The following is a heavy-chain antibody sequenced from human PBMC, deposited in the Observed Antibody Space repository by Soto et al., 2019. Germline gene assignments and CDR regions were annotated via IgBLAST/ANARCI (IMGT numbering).Heavy chain of an antibody. V-gene: IGHV4-59*01. J-gene: IGHJ4*02. CDR2: TNYNGRT. Sequence: SETPSLTCTVSGGSISTYFWNWVRQVPGKGLEWIGYTNYNGRTNYIYNLSLKSRVTISVDTSKNQFSLHLSSVTAADTAIYFCAIDKEHTHGAVLGYSGQGTLVTGSS. CDR1: GGSISTYF. CDR3: AIDKEHTHGAVLGY. D-gene: IGHD2-8*01.